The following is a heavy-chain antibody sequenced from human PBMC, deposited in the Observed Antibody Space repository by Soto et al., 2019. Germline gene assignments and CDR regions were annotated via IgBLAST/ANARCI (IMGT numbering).Heavy chain of an antibody. CDR3: ARIPYDILTGSYYFDY. J-gene: IGHJ4*02. D-gene: IGHD3-9*01. V-gene: IGHV4-31*03. CDR2: IYYSGST. CDR1: GGSISSGGYY. Sequence: PSETLSLTCTVSGGSISSGGYYWSWIRQHPGKGLEWIGYIYYSGSTYYNPSLKSRVTISVDTSKNQFSLKLSSVTAADTAVYYCARIPYDILTGSYYFDYWGQGTLVTVSS.